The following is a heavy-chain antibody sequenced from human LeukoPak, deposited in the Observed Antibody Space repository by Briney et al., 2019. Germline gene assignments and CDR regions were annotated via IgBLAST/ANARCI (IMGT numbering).Heavy chain of an antibody. V-gene: IGHV4-59*01. Sequence: SETLSLTCTVSGGSISSYYWSWIRQPSGKGLEWIGHIYYSGSTNYNPSLKSRVTISVDTSKNQFSLKLSSVTAADTAVYYCARTGYSSGWYFDYWGQGTLVTVFS. D-gene: IGHD6-19*01. J-gene: IGHJ4*02. CDR2: IYYSGST. CDR3: ARTGYSSGWYFDY. CDR1: GGSISSYY.